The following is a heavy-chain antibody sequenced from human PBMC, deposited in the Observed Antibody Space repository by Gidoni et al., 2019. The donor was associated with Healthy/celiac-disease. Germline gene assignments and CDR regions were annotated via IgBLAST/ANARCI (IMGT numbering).Heavy chain of an antibody. V-gene: IGHV4-39*01. J-gene: IGHJ5*02. CDR3: ARHLGYYSSSSFGWFDP. CDR2: IYSSGST. D-gene: IGHD6-6*01. Sequence: LQPQASGTGLVKPSETLSLTCTVSGGSISSRSYYWGWIRQPPGQGLEWLGSIYSSGSTYYTPSLKSRVTISVYTSKNQFSLMLRSVTAADTAVYYCARHLGYYSSSSFGWFDPWGQGTLVTVSS. CDR1: GGSISSRSYY.